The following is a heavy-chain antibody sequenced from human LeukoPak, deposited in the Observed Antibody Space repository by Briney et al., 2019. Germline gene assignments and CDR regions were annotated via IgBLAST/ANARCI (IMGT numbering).Heavy chain of an antibody. CDR3: ARASSHLEWFDP. CDR1: GGSISSGGYY. J-gene: IGHJ5*02. D-gene: IGHD3-3*01. Sequence: SETLSLTCTVSGGSISSGGYYWSWIRQHPGKGLEWIGYIYYSGSTYYNPSLKSRVTISVATSKNQFSLTLSSVPAADTAVYYCARASSHLEWFDPWGQGTLVTVSS. CDR2: IYYSGST. V-gene: IGHV4-31*03.